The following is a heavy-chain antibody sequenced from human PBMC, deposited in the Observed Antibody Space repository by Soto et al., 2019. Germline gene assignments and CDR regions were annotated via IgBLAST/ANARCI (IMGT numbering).Heavy chain of an antibody. Sequence: SVKVSCKASGFTFTSSAVQWVRQARGQRLEWIGWIVVGSGNTNYAQKFQERVTITRDMSTSTAYMELSSLRSEDTAVYYCAAGSGGDGYNYFYYYGMDVWGQGTTVTVSS. D-gene: IGHD2-21*01. CDR1: GFTFTSSA. J-gene: IGHJ6*02. CDR3: AAGSGGDGYNYFYYYGMDV. CDR2: IVVGSGNT. V-gene: IGHV1-58*01.